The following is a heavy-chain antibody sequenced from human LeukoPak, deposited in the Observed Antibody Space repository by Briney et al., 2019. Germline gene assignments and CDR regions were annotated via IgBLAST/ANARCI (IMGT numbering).Heavy chain of an antibody. Sequence: GGPLRLSCAASGFTFSSYWMHWVRQAPGKGLVWVSRINTDGSSTSYADSVKGRFTISRDNAKNTLYLQMNSLRAEDTAVYYCARVRYSSSWYATYYYYYYMDVWGKGTTVTVSS. V-gene: IGHV3-74*01. CDR2: INTDGSST. CDR1: GFTFSSYW. CDR3: ARVRYSSSWYATYYYYYYMDV. D-gene: IGHD6-13*01. J-gene: IGHJ6*03.